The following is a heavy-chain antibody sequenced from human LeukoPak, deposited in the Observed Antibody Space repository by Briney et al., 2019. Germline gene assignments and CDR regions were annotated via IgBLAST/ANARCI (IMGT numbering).Heavy chain of an antibody. D-gene: IGHD1-26*01. Sequence: GGSLRLSCAASGFTFSSYSMNWVRQAPGKGLEWVSSISSSSSYIYYADSVKGRFTIYRDNAKNSLYLQMNSLRAEDTAVYYCARAKWELPLDYWGQGTLVTVSS. CDR1: GFTFSSYS. CDR2: ISSSSSYI. J-gene: IGHJ4*02. V-gene: IGHV3-21*01. CDR3: ARAKWELPLDY.